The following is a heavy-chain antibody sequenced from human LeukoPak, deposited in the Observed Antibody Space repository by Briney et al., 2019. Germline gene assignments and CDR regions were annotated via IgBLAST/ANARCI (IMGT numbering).Heavy chain of an antibody. CDR2: INPSGGST. J-gene: IGHJ6*02. Sequence: ASVKVSCKASGYTFTSYYMHWVRQAPGQGLEWMGIINPSGGSTSYAQKFQGRVTMTRDTSTSTVYMELSSLRSEDTAVYYCARDQEGYYYYYGMDVWGQGTTVTVSS. V-gene: IGHV1-46*01. CDR1: GYTFTSYY. CDR3: ARDQEGYYYYYGMDV.